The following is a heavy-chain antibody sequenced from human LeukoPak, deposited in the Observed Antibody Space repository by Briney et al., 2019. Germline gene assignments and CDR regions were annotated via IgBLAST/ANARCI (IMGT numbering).Heavy chain of an antibody. CDR2: IYSGGST. Sequence: GGSLRLSCAASGFTVSSNYMSWVRQAPGKGLEWVSVIYSGGSTYYADSVKGRFTISRHNSKNTLYLQMNSLRAEDTAVYYCARAPAPSWYDSYYYGMDVWGQGTTVTVSS. CDR3: ARAPAPSWYDSYYYGMDV. D-gene: IGHD3-3*01. V-gene: IGHV3-53*04. J-gene: IGHJ6*02. CDR1: GFTVSSNY.